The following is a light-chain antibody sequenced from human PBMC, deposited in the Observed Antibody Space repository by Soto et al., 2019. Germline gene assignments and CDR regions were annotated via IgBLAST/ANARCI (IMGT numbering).Light chain of an antibody. CDR3: QQYGTSPRT. Sequence: DIVMTQSPGTLSLSPGERATLSCRASQSISSNYLAWYQQKPGQSPRLLIYGASSRATGIPDRFSGRGSGTDFTLTISRLEPEDFAVYFCQQYGTSPRTCGQGTKVEIK. CDR2: GAS. V-gene: IGKV3-20*01. J-gene: IGKJ1*01. CDR1: QSISSNY.